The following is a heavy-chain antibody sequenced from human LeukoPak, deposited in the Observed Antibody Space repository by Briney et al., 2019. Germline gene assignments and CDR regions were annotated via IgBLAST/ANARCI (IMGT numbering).Heavy chain of an antibody. J-gene: IGHJ4*02. CDR3: ARDPQRSGLRLGELFY. CDR2: IYSGGTT. V-gene: IGHV3-53*05. CDR1: GFTVSGNY. D-gene: IGHD3-16*01. Sequence: GGSLRLSCAVSGFTVSGNYMSWVRQAPGKGLEWVSLIYSGGTTYYADSVKGRFTISRDNSKNTLYLQMNSLRSDDTAVYYCARDPQRSGLRLGELFYWGQGTLVTVSS.